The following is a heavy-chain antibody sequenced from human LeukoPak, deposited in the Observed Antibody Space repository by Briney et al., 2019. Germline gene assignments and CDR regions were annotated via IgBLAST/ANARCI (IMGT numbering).Heavy chain of an antibody. D-gene: IGHD2-15*01. CDR2: IHYSGST. CDR3: ARTYCSGGTCYGLDY. V-gene: IGHV4-39*01. CDR1: GGSISSPTYY. J-gene: IGHJ4*02. Sequence: SETLSLTCTVSGGSISSPTYYWAWIRQPPGKGLEWIGTIHYSGSTFYNPSLKSRVTISVDTSKNQFSLKLSSVTAADTAVYYCARTYCSGGTCYGLDYWGQGTLVTVSS.